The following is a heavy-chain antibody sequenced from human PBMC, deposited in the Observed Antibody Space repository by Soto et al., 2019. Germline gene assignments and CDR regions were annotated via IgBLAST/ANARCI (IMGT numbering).Heavy chain of an antibody. D-gene: IGHD3-3*01. CDR1: GFTFSDYG. V-gene: IGHV3-33*06. CDR3: AKDVDFSTGNPSRTFDS. J-gene: IGHJ4*02. CDR2: IWFDGSTT. Sequence: QVQLVESGGGVVQVGRSLRLSCAASGFTFSDYGMHWVSQPPGKGLEWVAAIWFDGSTTYYRESVKGRFSISRYNSKNTLNLQMNSLRVDDTAVYYCAKDVDFSTGNPSRTFDSWGQGTLVAVSS.